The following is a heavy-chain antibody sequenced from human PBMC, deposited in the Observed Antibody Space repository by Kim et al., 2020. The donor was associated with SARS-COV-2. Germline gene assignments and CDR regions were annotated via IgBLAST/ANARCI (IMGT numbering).Heavy chain of an antibody. V-gene: IGHV4-59*01. CDR1: GGSISSFY. Sequence: SETLSLTCTVSGGSISSFYWSWIRQPPGKGLEWIGYIYYSGSTNYNFSLKSRVTISLDTSKNQFSLKLSSVSAADTAVYYCARGYNWNDVPYYYGLDVWGQGATVTVSS. CDR2: IYYSGST. CDR3: ARGYNWNDVPYYYGLDV. D-gene: IGHD1-1*01. J-gene: IGHJ6*02.